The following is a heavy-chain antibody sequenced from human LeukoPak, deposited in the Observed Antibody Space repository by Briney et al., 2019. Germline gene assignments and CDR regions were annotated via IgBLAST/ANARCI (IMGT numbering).Heavy chain of an antibody. CDR1: GGTFSSYA. V-gene: IGHV1-69*04. CDR3: ARGPRITGNAFDI. Sequence: SVKVSCKASGGTFSSYAISWVRQAPGQGLEWMGRIIPILGIANYAQKFQGRVTITADKSTSTAYMELSSLRSEDTAVYYCARGPRITGNAFDIWGQGTIVTVSS. D-gene: IGHD1-20*01. J-gene: IGHJ3*02. CDR2: IIPILGIA.